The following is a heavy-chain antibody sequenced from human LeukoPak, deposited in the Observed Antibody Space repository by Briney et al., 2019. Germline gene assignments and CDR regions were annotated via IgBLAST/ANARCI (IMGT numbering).Heavy chain of an antibody. Sequence: PGGSLRLSCAVSGFTFDDYAMHWVRQVPGKGLEWVSGINWNSDSIGYADSVKGRFTISRDNAKNSLYLQMNSLRAEDTALYYCAKALGGGGIGYYFDYWGQGTQVTVSS. CDR3: AKALGGGGIGYYFDY. CDR2: INWNSDSI. CDR1: GFTFDDYA. J-gene: IGHJ4*02. V-gene: IGHV3-9*01. D-gene: IGHD3-16*01.